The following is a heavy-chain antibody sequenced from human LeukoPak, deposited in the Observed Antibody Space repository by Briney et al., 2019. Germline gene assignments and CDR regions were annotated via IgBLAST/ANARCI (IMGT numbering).Heavy chain of an antibody. CDR2: IYYSGST. Sequence: SETLSLTCTVSGGPISGYNGAGSRGPPGKGLGWIGYIYYSGSTNYNPSLKSRVTISVDTSKNQFSLKLSSVTAADTAVYYCARDFAYGVPGLIDYWGQGTLVTVSS. D-gene: IGHD4-17*01. V-gene: IGHV4-59*01. J-gene: IGHJ4*02. CDR3: ARDFAYGVPGLIDY. CDR1: GGPISGYN.